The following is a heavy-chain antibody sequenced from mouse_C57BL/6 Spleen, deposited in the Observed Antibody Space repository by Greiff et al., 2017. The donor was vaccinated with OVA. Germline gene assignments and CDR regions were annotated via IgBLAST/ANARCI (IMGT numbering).Heavy chain of an antibody. CDR1: GYTFTSYW. D-gene: IGHD4-1*01. Sequence: QVQLQQPGAELVRPGSSVKLSCKASGYTFTSYWMHWVKQRPIQGLEWIGNIDPSDSETHYNQKFKDKATLTVDKSSSTAYMQLSSLTSEDSAVYYCARRGTGTSWFAYWGQGTLVTVSA. CDR2: IDPSDSET. V-gene: IGHV1-52*01. CDR3: ARRGTGTSWFAY. J-gene: IGHJ3*01.